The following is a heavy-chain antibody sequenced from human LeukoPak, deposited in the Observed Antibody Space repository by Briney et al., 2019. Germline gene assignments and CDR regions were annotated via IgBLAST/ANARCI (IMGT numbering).Heavy chain of an antibody. CDR1: GVSIRSGSYY. CDR2: IYTSGTT. J-gene: IGHJ4*02. V-gene: IGHV4-61*02. Sequence: PSQTLSLTCTVSGVSIRSGSYYWSWIRQPAGTGLEWIGRIYTSGTTNYNPSLKSRVTISVGTSKSQFSLKLSSVTAADTAVYYCAREVSDYDILTGWIDYWGQGALVSVSS. D-gene: IGHD3-9*01. CDR3: AREVSDYDILTGWIDY.